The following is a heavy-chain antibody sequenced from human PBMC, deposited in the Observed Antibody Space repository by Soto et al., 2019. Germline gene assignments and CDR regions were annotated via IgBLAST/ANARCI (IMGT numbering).Heavy chain of an antibody. J-gene: IGHJ4*02. D-gene: IGHD3-10*01. CDR3: VRGRYGSEIH. Sequence: DVRLVESGGGLVQPGGSLRLSCAAFGFTVSSNYMTWVRLAPGKGLEWVSLVYSGGATHYAASVKGRFTISTHSSQNTLFLQMSSLRTEDTSTYYCVRGRYGSEIHWGQRTKVTVS. CDR1: GFTVSSNY. CDR2: VYSGGAT. V-gene: IGHV3-53*04.